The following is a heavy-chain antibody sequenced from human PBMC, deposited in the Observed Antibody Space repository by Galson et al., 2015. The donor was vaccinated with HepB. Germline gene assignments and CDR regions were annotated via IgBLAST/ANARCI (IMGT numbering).Heavy chain of an antibody. Sequence: SLRLSCAASGFTFSGSAIHWVRQASGGGPEWIGHIRSKATNYAALYVPSLEGRFTISRDDSKNMAYLHMRSLKTDDTAVYYCVRSGDFSGYSSRWGQGTLVTVSS. CDR1: GFTFSGSA. D-gene: IGHD6-13*01. V-gene: IGHV3-73*01. CDR3: VRSGDFSGYSSR. CDR2: IRSKATNYAA. J-gene: IGHJ4*02.